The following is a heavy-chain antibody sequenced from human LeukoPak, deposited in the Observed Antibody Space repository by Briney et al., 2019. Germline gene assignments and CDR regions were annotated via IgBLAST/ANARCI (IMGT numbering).Heavy chain of an antibody. CDR3: ARITWTGSGSYFDY. Sequence: GGSLRLSCAASGFTISSYAMHWVRQAPGKGLEWVAVISYDGSNKYYADSVKGRFTISRDNSKNTLYLQMNSLRAEDTAVYYCARITWTGSGSYFDYWGQGTLVTVSS. CDR1: GFTISSYA. D-gene: IGHD3-10*01. J-gene: IGHJ4*02. V-gene: IGHV3-30*04. CDR2: ISYDGSNK.